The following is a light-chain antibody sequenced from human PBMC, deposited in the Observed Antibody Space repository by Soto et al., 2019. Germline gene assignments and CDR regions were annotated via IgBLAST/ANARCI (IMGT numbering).Light chain of an antibody. CDR3: QQSNSFPHT. Sequence: DLQMTQSPSSVSASVGDRVTITCRASQGIRSWLAWYQQKPGKAPKLLIYASSSLQSGVPSRFSGSASGTLFTLTISSLQPEDFATYFCQQSNSFPHTFGQGTKLEI. J-gene: IGKJ2*01. CDR1: QGIRSW. CDR2: ASS. V-gene: IGKV1D-12*01.